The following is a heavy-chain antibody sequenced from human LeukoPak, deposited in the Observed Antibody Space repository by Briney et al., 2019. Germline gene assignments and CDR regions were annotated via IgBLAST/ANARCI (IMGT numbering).Heavy chain of an antibody. CDR2: IYYSGST. V-gene: IGHV4-39*07. D-gene: IGHD5-12*01. CDR3: ARDSGYEDAFDI. CDR1: GGSISSYY. Sequence: ASETLSLTCTVSGGSISSYYWSWIRQPPGKGLEWIGSIYYSGSTYYNPSLKSRVTISVDTSKNQFSLKLSSVTAADTAVYYCARDSGYEDAFDIWGQGTMVTVSS. J-gene: IGHJ3*02.